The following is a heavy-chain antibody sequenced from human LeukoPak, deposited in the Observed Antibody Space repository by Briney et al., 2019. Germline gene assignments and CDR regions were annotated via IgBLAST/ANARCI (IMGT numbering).Heavy chain of an antibody. Sequence: GGSLKLSCAASGFTFSGSAMHWVRQASGKGLEWVGRIRSKTDGGTTDYAAPVKGRFTISRDDSKNTLYLQMNSLKTEDTAVYYCTTKPEDLHYWGQGTLVTVSS. CDR3: TTKPEDLHY. J-gene: IGHJ4*02. CDR1: GFTFSGSA. V-gene: IGHV3-15*01. D-gene: IGHD1-14*01. CDR2: IRSKTDGGTT.